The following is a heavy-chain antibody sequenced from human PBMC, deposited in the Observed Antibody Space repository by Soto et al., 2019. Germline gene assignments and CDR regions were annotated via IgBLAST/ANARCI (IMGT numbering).Heavy chain of an antibody. CDR1: GYTFTANY. CDR3: ARGLTALYGMDV. J-gene: IGHJ6*02. Sequence: XSVKVSFKTSGYTFTANYIHLVRQAPGQGLEWTGWINPNNGGTKYAQKFQDWVTITRDTSISTAYMALGRMRSDDTAVYYCARGLTALYGMDVWGQGTTVTVSS. D-gene: IGHD5-18*01. CDR2: INPNNGGT. V-gene: IGHV1-2*04.